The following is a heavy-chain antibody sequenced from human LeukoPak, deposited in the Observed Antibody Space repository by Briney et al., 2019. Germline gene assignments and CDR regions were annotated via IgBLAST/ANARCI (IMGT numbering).Heavy chain of an antibody. J-gene: IGHJ5*02. CDR3: ARTYYYDSSGYYNWLDP. Sequence: ASVKVSCKASGYTFTSYDINWVRQATGQGLEWMGWMNPNSGNTGYAQKFQGRVTMTRNTSISTTYMELSSLRSEDTAVYYCARTYYYDSSGYYNWLDPWGQGTLVTVSS. CDR2: MNPNSGNT. CDR1: GYTFTSYD. D-gene: IGHD3-22*01. V-gene: IGHV1-8*01.